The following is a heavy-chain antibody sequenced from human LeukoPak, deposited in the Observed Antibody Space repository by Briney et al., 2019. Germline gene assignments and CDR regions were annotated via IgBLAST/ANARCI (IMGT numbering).Heavy chain of an antibody. CDR2: IWSDGSDK. CDR3: ARGLSDGMDV. J-gene: IGHJ6*02. V-gene: IGHV3-33*01. Sequence: GGSLRLSCAASGFNFRSYGMHWVRQAPGKGLEWVALIWSDGSDKYYADSVKGRFTISRDNPKNTVYLQMNSLRAEDTAVYYCARGLSDGMDVWGQGTTVTVSS. CDR1: GFNFRSYG.